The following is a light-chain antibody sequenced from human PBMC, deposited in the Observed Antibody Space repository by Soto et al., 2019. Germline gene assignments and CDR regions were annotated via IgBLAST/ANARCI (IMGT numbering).Light chain of an antibody. CDR2: AAS. V-gene: IGKV1-9*01. J-gene: IGKJ3*01. CDR1: QGISSY. CDR3: PTLPGSSPDT. Sequence: DIQLTQSPSFLSASVGDRVTITCRASQGISSYLAWYQQKPGKAPKLLIFAASTLQNGVPSRFSGSGSRTDFTLTISILQPEDFAYYFSPTLPGSSPDTFGPGTK.